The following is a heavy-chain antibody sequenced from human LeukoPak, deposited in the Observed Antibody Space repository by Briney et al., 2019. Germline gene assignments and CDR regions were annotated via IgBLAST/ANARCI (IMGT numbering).Heavy chain of an antibody. CDR2: ISSSSSYI. D-gene: IGHD6-19*01. CDR3: VRSVDGEDDY. J-gene: IGHJ4*02. CDR1: GFTFSSHS. V-gene: IGHV3-21*01. Sequence: GGSLRLSCAAYGFTFSSHSMNWVRQAPGKGLEWVSYISSSSSYIYYADSMRGRFTISRDNSKNSLYLQMNSLRAEDTAVYYCVRSVDGEDDYWGQGTLVTVSS.